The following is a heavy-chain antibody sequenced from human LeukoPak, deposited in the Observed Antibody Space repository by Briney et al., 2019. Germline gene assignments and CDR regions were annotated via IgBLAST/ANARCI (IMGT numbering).Heavy chain of an antibody. J-gene: IGHJ4*02. D-gene: IGHD3-10*01. CDR3: ARGGAMVRGPDY. CDR1: GGSISSGDYY. CDR2: IYYSGST. Sequence: SETLSLTCTVSGGSISSGDYYWSWIRQPPGKGLEWIGYIYYSGSTYYNPSLKSRVTISVDTSKNQFSLKLSSVTAADTAVHYCARGGAMVRGPDYWGQGTLVTVSS. V-gene: IGHV4-30-4*01.